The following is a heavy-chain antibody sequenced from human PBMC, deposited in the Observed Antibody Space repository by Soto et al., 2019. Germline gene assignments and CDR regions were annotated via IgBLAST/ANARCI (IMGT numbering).Heavy chain of an antibody. CDR2: KHHSGST. V-gene: IGHV4-4*02. CDR1: GGSINNGYW. J-gene: IGHJ6*02. CDR3: AYSSGWWRLDV. D-gene: IGHD6-19*01. Sequence: QVHLQESGPGLVKPSGTLSLTCGVSGGSINNGYWWTWVRQPPGKGLEWMGEKHHSGSTNYNLSLKSRVSISLDKSTNQFSLILSSVTAADTAVYYCAYSSGWWRLDVWGQGTRVTVSS.